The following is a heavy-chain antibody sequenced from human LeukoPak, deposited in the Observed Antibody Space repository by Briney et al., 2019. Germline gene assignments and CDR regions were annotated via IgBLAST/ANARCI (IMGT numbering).Heavy chain of an antibody. CDR1: GGSISSSSYY. J-gene: IGHJ6*02. Sequence: SETLSLTCTVSGGSISSSSYYWGWIRQPPGKGLEWIGSIYYSGSTYYNPSLKSRVTISVDTSKNQFSLKLSSVTAADTAVYYCARERVVGATDDGVDVWGQGTTVTVSS. CDR2: IYYSGST. D-gene: IGHD1-26*01. CDR3: ARERVVGATDDGVDV. V-gene: IGHV4-39*07.